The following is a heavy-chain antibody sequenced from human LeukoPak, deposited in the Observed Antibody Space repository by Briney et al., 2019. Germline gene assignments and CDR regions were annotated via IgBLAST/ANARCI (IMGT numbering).Heavy chain of an antibody. CDR3: ARVGDSSRWFAYFDY. Sequence: PSETLSLTSTVSGGSISSYYWSWIRQPPGKGLEWIGYIYYSGSTNYNPSLKSRVTISVDTSKNQFSLKLSSVTAADTAVYYCARVGDSSRWFAYFDYWGQGTLVTVSS. D-gene: IGHD6-19*01. V-gene: IGHV4-59*01. CDR1: GGSISSYY. CDR2: IYYSGST. J-gene: IGHJ4*02.